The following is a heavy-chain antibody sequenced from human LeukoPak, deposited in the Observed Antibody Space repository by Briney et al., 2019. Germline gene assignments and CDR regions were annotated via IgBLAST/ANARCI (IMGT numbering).Heavy chain of an antibody. J-gene: IGHJ5*02. D-gene: IGHD1-26*01. CDR3: ARTRSGGSYYGVKWFDP. Sequence: SETLSLTCAVYGGSFSGYYWSWIRQPPGKGLEWIGEINHSGGTKYNPSLKSRVTISVDTSKNQFSLKLSSVTAADTAVYYCARTRSGGSYYGVKWFDPWGQGTLVTVSS. CDR1: GGSFSGYY. V-gene: IGHV4-34*01. CDR2: INHSGGT.